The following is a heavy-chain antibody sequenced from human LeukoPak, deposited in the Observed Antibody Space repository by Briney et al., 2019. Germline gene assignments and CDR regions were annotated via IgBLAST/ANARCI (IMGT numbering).Heavy chain of an antibody. D-gene: IGHD6-13*01. Sequence: SETLSLTCTVSGGSISNYYWSWLRQPPGKGLEWIGYIYYSGSTNYNPSLKSRVTISVDTSKNQFSLKLSSVAAADTAVYYCARQWSGSSWLIFDYWGQGTLVTVSS. J-gene: IGHJ4*02. V-gene: IGHV4-59*08. CDR2: IYYSGST. CDR3: ARQWSGSSWLIFDY. CDR1: GGSISNYY.